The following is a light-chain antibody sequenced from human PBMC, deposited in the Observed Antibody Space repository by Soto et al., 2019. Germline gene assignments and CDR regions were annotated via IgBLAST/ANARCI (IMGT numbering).Light chain of an antibody. J-gene: IGKJ1*01. V-gene: IGKV1-5*01. CDR3: RHYKMYSPWT. CDR2: DVS. Sequence: DIEMTQSPATLSASVGDSVTLTCRASQSITTCLAWYQQIPGKAPKLLIYDVSSVQSGVPSRFSGSGSGTEFTLTISSLQPDDFATYYCRHYKMYSPWTFGQGTKVDIK. CDR1: QSITTC.